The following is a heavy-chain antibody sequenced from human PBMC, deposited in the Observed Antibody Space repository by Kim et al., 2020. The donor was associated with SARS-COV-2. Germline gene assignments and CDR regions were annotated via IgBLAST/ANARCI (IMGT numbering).Heavy chain of an antibody. CDR3: ARGYSSSWYFCLDY. CDR1: GFTVSSNY. V-gene: IGHV3-66*01. J-gene: IGHJ4*02. CDR2: IYSGGST. Sequence: GGSLRLSCAASGFTVSSNYMSWVRQAPGKGLEWVSVIYSGGSTYYADSVKGRFTISRDNSKNTLYLQMNSLRAEDTAVYYCARGYSSSWYFCLDYWGQGTLVTVSS. D-gene: IGHD6-13*01.